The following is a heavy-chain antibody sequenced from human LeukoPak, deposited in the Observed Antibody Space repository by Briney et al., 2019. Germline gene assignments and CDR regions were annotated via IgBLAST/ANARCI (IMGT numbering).Heavy chain of an antibody. D-gene: IGHD6-13*01. CDR1: AFTFRDYY. Sequence: PGGSLRLSCAASAFTFRDYYMSWIRQAPGKGLEWISYISTNGGAKYYADSVKGRFTISRDNTENSLSLQMDSLRAEDTAVYYCARFRFASSWPYGVDVWGQGTTVTVSS. V-gene: IGHV3-11*01. CDR3: ARFRFASSWPYGVDV. CDR2: ISTNGGAK. J-gene: IGHJ6*02.